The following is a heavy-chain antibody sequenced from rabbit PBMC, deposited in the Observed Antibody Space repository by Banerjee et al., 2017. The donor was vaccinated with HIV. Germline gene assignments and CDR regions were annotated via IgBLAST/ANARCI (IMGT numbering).Heavy chain of an antibody. CDR2: INTSSGNT. D-gene: IGHD4-1*01. J-gene: IGHJ4*01. CDR3: ARDLAGVIGWNFGL. V-gene: IGHV1S45*01. CDR1: GFDFSSDA. Sequence: QEQLEESGGDLVKPEGSLTLTCKASGFDFSSDAMCWVRQAPGKGLEWIACINTSSGNTVYASWAKGRFTISKTSSTTVTLQMTSLTAADTATYFCARDLAGVIGWNFGLWGPGTLVTVS.